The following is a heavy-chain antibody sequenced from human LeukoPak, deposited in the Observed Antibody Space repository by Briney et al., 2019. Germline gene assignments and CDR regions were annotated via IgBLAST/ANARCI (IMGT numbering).Heavy chain of an antibody. V-gene: IGHV1-2*02. Sequence: ASVKVSCKASGYTFTGYYMHWVRQAPGQGLEWMGWINPNSGGTKYAQMFQGRVTLTRDTSISTAYMELNRLRSDDTAVFYCARDYSSSPGDYWGQETLVTVSS. J-gene: IGHJ4*02. CDR3: ARDYSSSPGDY. CDR1: GYTFTGYY. CDR2: INPNSGGT. D-gene: IGHD6-19*01.